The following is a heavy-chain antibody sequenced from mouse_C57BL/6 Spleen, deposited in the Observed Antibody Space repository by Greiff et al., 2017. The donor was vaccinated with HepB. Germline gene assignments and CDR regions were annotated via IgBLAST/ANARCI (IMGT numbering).Heavy chain of an antibody. CDR1: GFSLPSYG. V-gene: IGHV2-3*01. Sequence: VMLVESGPGLVAPSQSLSITCTVSGFSLPSYGVSRVRQPPGKGLEWLGEIWGDGRNNYHSALISRLSISKDNSKSQVFLRLNSLQSDDTATYYCAERGYSQGWYFDVWGTGTTVTVSS. J-gene: IGHJ1*03. CDR2: IWGDGRN. CDR3: AERGYSQGWYFDV.